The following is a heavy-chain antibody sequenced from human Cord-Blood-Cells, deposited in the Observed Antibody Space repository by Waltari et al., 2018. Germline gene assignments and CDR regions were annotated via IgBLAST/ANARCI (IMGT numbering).Heavy chain of an antibody. CDR1: GFTLSSYV. Sequence: QVQLVESGGGVVQPGRSLSLSCAASGFTLSSYVMHWVRQAPGKGLAWVAVIWYDGSNKYYADSVKGRFTISRDNSKNTLYLQMNSLRAEDTAVYYCARGRIRGATIDYWGQGTLVTVSS. J-gene: IGHJ4*02. CDR2: IWYDGSNK. CDR3: ARGRIRGATIDY. D-gene: IGHD5-12*01. V-gene: IGHV3-33*01.